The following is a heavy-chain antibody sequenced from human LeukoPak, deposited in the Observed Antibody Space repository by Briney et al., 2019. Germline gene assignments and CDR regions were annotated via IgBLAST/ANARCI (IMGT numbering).Heavy chain of an antibody. CDR2: ISGSGGST. CDR3: AKDRYSGYEIDY. V-gene: IGHV3-23*01. J-gene: IGHJ4*02. CDR1: GFTFSSYA. Sequence: PGGSLRLSCAASGFTFSSYAMSWVRQAPGKGLEWVSTISGSGGSTYYADSVKGRFTISRDNSKNTLYLQMNSLRAEDTAVYYCAKDRYSGYEIDYWGQGTLVTVSS. D-gene: IGHD5-12*01.